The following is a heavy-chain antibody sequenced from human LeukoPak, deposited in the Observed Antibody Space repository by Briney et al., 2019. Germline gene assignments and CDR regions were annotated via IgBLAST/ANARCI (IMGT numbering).Heavy chain of an antibody. CDR2: ISWNSGSI. CDR3: AKDMGSGWTEYGY. CDR1: GFTFDGYA. V-gene: IGHV3-9*03. D-gene: IGHD6-19*01. J-gene: IGHJ4*02. Sequence: PGRSLRLSCAASGFTFDGYAMHWVRQAPGKGLEWVSGISWNSGSIGYADSVKGRFTISRDNAKNSLYLQMNSLRAEDMALYYCAKDMGSGWTEYGYWGQGTLVTVSS.